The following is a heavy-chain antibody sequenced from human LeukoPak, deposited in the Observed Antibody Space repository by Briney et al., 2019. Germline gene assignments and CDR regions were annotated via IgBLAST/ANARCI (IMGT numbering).Heavy chain of an antibody. CDR1: GRSISSGTYC. V-gene: IGHV4-61*02. D-gene: IGHD3-22*01. J-gene: IGHJ5*02. CDR2: IYARGST. Sequence: SETLSLTCTVSGRSISSGTYCWSWIRQPAGKGLEWIGRIYARGSTNYNPSLKSRVTISVHTSKNQFSRKLSSVTAADTGAYYCARERTYYYDSSGYFRWFDPWGQGTLVTVSS. CDR3: ARERTYYYDSSGYFRWFDP.